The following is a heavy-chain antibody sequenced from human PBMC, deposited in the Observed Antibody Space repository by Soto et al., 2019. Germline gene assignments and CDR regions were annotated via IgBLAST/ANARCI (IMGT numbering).Heavy chain of an antibody. V-gene: IGHV4-31*03. CDR2: ISYSGST. CDR3: AREPTVSLSNYHGIDV. Sequence: PSETLSLTCTVSGGSISSGGYYWSWIRRPPGKGLEWIGFISYSGSTYYKTSLQSRVTISVDSSKNQFSLKLSSVTAADTALYYCAREPTVSLSNYHGIDVWGQGTTVTVSS. J-gene: IGHJ6*02. D-gene: IGHD4-17*01. CDR1: GGSISSGGYY.